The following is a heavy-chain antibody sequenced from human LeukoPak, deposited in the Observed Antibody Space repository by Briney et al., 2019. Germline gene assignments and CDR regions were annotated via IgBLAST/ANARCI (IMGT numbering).Heavy chain of an antibody. Sequence: PSETLSLTCTVSGGSISSSIYYWDWIRQPPGKGLEWIGTIFYSGSTYYNPSLKSRVTISVDTSKNHFSLRLSSVTAADTAVYYCARVVRRVIPSWFDYWGQGTLVTVSS. V-gene: IGHV4-39*02. J-gene: IGHJ4*02. CDR3: ARVVRRVIPSWFDY. D-gene: IGHD3-10*01. CDR1: GGSISSSIYY. CDR2: IFYSGST.